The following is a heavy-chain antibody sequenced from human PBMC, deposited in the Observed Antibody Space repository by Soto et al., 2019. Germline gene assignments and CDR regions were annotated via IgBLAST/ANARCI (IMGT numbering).Heavy chain of an antibody. Sequence: QVQLVQSGAEVKKPGSSVKVSCKASGGTFSSYAISWVRQAPGQGLEWMGGIITISGTANYAQKFQGRVTSTADESTSTAYMELSSLRSEDTAGYYCARSQGSSTSLEIYYYYYYGMEVWGQGTTVTVSS. CDR3: ARSQGSSTSLEIYYYYYYGMEV. CDR1: GGTFSSYA. CDR2: IITISGTA. D-gene: IGHD2-2*01. V-gene: IGHV1-69*01. J-gene: IGHJ6*02.